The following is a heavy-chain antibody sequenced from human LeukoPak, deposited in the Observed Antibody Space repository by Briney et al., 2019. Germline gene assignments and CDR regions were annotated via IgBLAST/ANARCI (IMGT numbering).Heavy chain of an antibody. D-gene: IGHD3-16*02. Sequence: HPSETLSLTCTVSGGSISSGGYSWSWIRQPPGKGLEWIGYIYHSGSTYYNPSLKSRVTISVDRSKNQFSLKLSSVTAADTAVYYCASFTFGGVIVKDYWGQGTLVTVSS. J-gene: IGHJ4*02. V-gene: IGHV4-30-2*01. CDR2: IYHSGST. CDR3: ASFTFGGVIVKDY. CDR1: GGSISSGGYS.